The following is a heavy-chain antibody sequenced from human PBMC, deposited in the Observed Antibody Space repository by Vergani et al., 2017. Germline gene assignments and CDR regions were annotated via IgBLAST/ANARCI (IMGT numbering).Heavy chain of an antibody. Sequence: VQLVESGGGLVKPGGSLRLSCAASGFTFGDYYMAWIRLAPGKGLDWVASIKRDGTETFYVDSVKGRFTISRDNAKTTLYLQMNSLRDEDRGVYYCARSSGGSAPYLHYWGQGTLVTVAS. V-gene: IGHV3-7*01. D-gene: IGHD2-15*01. CDR2: IKRDGTET. J-gene: IGHJ1*01. CDR1: GFTFGDYY. CDR3: ARSSGGSAPYLHY.